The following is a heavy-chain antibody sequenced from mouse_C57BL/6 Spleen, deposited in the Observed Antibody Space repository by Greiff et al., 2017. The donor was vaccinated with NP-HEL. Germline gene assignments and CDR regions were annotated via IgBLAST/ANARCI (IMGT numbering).Heavy chain of an antibody. CDR1: GFTFSDYY. CDR3: ARDWGYYGYDEGYAMDY. Sequence: EVKLMESEGGLVQPGSSMKLSCTASGFTFSDYYMAWVRQVPEKGLEWVANINYDGSSTYYLDSLKSRFIISRDNAKNILYLQMSSLKSEDTATYYCARDWGYYGYDEGYAMDYWGQGTSVTVSS. D-gene: IGHD2-2*01. J-gene: IGHJ4*01. CDR2: INYDGSST. V-gene: IGHV5-16*01.